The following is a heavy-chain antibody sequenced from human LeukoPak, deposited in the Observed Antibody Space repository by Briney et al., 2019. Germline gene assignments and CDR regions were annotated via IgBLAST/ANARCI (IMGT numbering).Heavy chain of an antibody. Sequence: GGSLRLSCAASGFTFSSYSMNWVRQAPGKGLEWVSSISSSSSYIYYADSVKGRFTISRDNAKNSPYLQMNSLRAEDTAVYYCARGLRSYSYFDYWGQGTLVTVSS. D-gene: IGHD4-17*01. CDR2: ISSSSSYI. CDR1: GFTFSSYS. CDR3: ARGLRSYSYFDY. J-gene: IGHJ4*02. V-gene: IGHV3-21*01.